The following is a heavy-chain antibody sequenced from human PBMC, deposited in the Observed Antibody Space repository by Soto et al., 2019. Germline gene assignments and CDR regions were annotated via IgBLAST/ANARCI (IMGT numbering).Heavy chain of an antibody. CDR3: AKDREYNWNDDPMDDFDY. J-gene: IGHJ4*02. CDR2: ISYDGSNK. Sequence: GGSLRLSCAASGFTFSSYGMHWVRQAPGKGLEWVAVISYDGSNKYYADSVKGRFTISRDNSKNTLYLQMNSLRAEDTAVYYCAKDREYNWNDDPMDDFDYWGQGTLVTVSS. V-gene: IGHV3-30*18. D-gene: IGHD1-20*01. CDR1: GFTFSSYG.